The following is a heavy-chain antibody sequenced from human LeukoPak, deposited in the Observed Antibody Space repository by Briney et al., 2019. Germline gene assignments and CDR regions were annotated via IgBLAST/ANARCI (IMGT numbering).Heavy chain of an antibody. CDR1: GFTFSSYW. Sequence: GGSLRLSCAASGFTFSSYWMHWVRQAPGKGLVWVSRINSDGSSTSYADSVKGRFTISRDNAKNTLYLQMNSLRAEDTAVYYCARVSSAGRGADYWGQGTLVIVSS. D-gene: IGHD6-13*01. J-gene: IGHJ4*02. CDR3: ARVSSAGRGADY. CDR2: INSDGSST. V-gene: IGHV3-74*01.